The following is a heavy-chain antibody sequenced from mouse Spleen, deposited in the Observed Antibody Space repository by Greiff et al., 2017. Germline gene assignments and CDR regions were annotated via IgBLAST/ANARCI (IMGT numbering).Heavy chain of an antibody. V-gene: IGHV2-6-1*01. CDR1: GFSLTSYG. J-gene: IGHJ4*01. CDR2: IWSDGST. Sequence: VMLVESGPGLVAPSQSLSITCTVSGFSLTSYGVHWVRQPPGKGLEWLVVIWSDGSTTYNSALKSRLSISKDNSKSQVFLKMNSLQTDDTAMYYCARHGYYGDWNYAMDYWGQGTSVTVSS. CDR3: ARHGYYGDWNYAMDY. D-gene: IGHD2-13*01.